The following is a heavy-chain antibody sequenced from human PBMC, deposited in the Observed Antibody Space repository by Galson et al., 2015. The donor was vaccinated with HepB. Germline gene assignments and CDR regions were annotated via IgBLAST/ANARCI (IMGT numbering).Heavy chain of an antibody. CDR3: ARYQGSYHAVDY. V-gene: IGHV3-74*01. CDR2: INSDGSST. Sequence: SLRLSCAASGFTFNSYWMHWVRQAPGKGLVWVSRINSDGSSTSYADSVKGRFTISRDNAKNTTFLQMNSLRAEDTAVYYCARYQGSYHAVDYWGQGTLVTVSS. D-gene: IGHD1-26*01. J-gene: IGHJ4*02. CDR1: GFTFNSYW.